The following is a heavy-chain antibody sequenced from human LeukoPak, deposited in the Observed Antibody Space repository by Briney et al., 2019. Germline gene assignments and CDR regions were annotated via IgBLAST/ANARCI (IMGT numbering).Heavy chain of an antibody. Sequence: PSETLSLTCTVSGGSISSSSSYWGWIRQPPGKGLEWIGSIYYSGSTYYNPSLKSRVTISVDTSKNQFSLKLSSVTAADTALYYCASPEYYYDSSGQKDKDAFDIWGQGTMVTVSS. V-gene: IGHV4-39*01. D-gene: IGHD3-22*01. CDR3: ASPEYYYDSSGQKDKDAFDI. CDR2: IYYSGST. CDR1: GGSISSSSSY. J-gene: IGHJ3*02.